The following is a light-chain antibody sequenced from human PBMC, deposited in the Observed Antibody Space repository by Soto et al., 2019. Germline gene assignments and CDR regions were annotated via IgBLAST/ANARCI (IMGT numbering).Light chain of an antibody. Sequence: EVVMTQSPATLSVSPGERATLSSRAGQSVNANLAWYQQKPGQAPRLHMHGASNRATGIPARFSGSGFGTEFSLTISSLQSEDFAVYYCQQYNTWLWTFGQGTKVEI. J-gene: IGKJ1*01. V-gene: IGKV3-15*01. CDR1: QSVNAN. CDR2: GAS. CDR3: QQYNTWLWT.